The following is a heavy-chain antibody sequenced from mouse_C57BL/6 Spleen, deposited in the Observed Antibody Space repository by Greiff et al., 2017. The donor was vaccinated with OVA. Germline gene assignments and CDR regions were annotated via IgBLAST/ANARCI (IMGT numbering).Heavy chain of an antibody. CDR2: INPNNGGT. D-gene: IGHD4-1*01. V-gene: IGHV1-22*01. J-gene: IGHJ1*03. CDR3: ARERAGTWYFDV. CDR1: GYTFTDYN. Sequence: EVQLQQSGPELVKPGASVKMSCKASGYTFTDYNMHWVKQSHGKSLEWIGYINPNNGGTSYNQKFKGKATMTVNKSSSTAYMELRSLTSEDSAVYYCARERAGTWYFDVWGTGTTVTVSS.